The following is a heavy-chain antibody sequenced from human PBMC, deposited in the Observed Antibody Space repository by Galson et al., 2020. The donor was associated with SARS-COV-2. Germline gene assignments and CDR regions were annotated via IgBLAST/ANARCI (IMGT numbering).Heavy chain of an antibody. D-gene: IGHD5-12*01. Sequence: ASVKVSCKTSGYSSSRSGVSWVRQAPGHGLEWMGWININSGTTNYAQTFQVRVTMTTDPSTGTAYMDLRSLTSDDTAVYFCARDQGGYAIFDAWGQGTLVTVSS. J-gene: IGHJ4*02. CDR2: ININSGTT. CDR1: GYSSSRSG. V-gene: IGHV1-18*01. CDR3: ARDQGGYAIFDA.